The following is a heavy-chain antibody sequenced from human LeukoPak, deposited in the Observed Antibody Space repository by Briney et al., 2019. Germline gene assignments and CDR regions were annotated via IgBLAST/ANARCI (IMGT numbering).Heavy chain of an antibody. CDR2: IYYSGST. Sequence: PSETLSLTCAVYGGSFSGYYWSWIRQPPGKGLEWIGYIYYSGSTNYNPSLKSRVTISVDTSKNQFSLKLSSVTAADTAVYYCARGGGDWFDPWGQGTLVTVSS. CDR1: GGSFSGYY. D-gene: IGHD3-10*01. J-gene: IGHJ5*02. V-gene: IGHV4-59*01. CDR3: ARGGGDWFDP.